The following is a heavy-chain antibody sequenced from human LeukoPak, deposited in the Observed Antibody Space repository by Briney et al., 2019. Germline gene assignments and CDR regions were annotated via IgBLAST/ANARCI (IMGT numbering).Heavy chain of an antibody. J-gene: IGHJ4*02. V-gene: IGHV4-4*07. CDR3: ARGPAHCGGDCSPLDY. CDR1: GGSISTYY. CDR2: IYTSGST. Sequence: SETLSLTCTVSGGSISTYYWSWVRQPAGKGLEWIGRIYTSGSTNYNPSLKSRVTMSVDTSKNHFSLKRSSVTAADTAVYYCARGPAHCGGDCSPLDYWGQGTRVTVSS. D-gene: IGHD2-21*02.